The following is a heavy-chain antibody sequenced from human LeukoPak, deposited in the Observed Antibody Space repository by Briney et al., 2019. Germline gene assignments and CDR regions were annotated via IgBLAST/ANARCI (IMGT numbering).Heavy chain of an antibody. CDR1: GGSIRSSSYY. V-gene: IGHV4-39*01. D-gene: IGHD4-17*01. CDR2: LYYRGNT. Sequence: SETLSLTCTVSGGSIRSSSYYWGWIRQPPGKGLEWIGTLYYRGNTDYNPSLKSRVTISVDTSKKQFSLVLTSVTAADTAVYYCARGAVTTLSYWGQGTLVTVSS. CDR3: ARGAVTTLSY. J-gene: IGHJ4*02.